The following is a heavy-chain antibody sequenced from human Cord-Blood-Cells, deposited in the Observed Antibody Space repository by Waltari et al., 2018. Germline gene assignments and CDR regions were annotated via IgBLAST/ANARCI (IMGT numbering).Heavy chain of an antibody. J-gene: IGHJ1*01. CDR2: ISYDGSNN. D-gene: IGHD6-19*01. V-gene: IGHV3-30*04. CDR1: GFTFSSYA. CDR3: ATHRGGAVAAEYFQH. Sequence: QVQLVESGGGVVQPGRSLRLSCAASGFTFSSYAMHWVRQAPGKGLEWVAVISYDGSNNYYADSVKGRFTISRDNSKNTLYLQMNSLRAEDTAVYYCATHRGGAVAAEYFQHWGQGTLVTVSS.